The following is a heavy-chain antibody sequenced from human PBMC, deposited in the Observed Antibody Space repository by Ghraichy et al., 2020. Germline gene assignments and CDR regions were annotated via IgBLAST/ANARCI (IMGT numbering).Heavy chain of an antibody. V-gene: IGHV4-34*01. CDR2: INHSGST. CDR3: ARLYYCSGGSCYYFDY. Sequence: SETLSLTCAVYGGSFSGYYWSWIRQPPGKGLEWIGEINHSGSTNYNPSLKSRVTISVDTSKNQFSLKLSSVTAADTAVYYCARLYYCSGGSCYYFDYWGQGTLVTVSS. CDR1: GGSFSGYY. J-gene: IGHJ4*02. D-gene: IGHD2-15*01.